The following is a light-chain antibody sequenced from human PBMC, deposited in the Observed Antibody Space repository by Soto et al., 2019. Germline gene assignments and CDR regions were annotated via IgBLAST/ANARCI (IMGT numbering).Light chain of an antibody. Sequence: QSVLTQPASVSGSPGQSITISCIGTGSDVGAYNYVSWYQQHPGKAPKLLIYGVSNRPSGVSDRFSASKSGNTASLTISGLQAEDEADYYCTSYAGSISLVFGGGTKVTVL. V-gene: IGLV2-14*01. J-gene: IGLJ2*01. CDR1: GSDVGAYNY. CDR3: TSYAGSISLV. CDR2: GVS.